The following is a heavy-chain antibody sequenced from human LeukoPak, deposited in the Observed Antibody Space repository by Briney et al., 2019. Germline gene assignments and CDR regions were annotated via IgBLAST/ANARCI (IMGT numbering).Heavy chain of an antibody. Sequence: SETLSLTCTVSGGSISTYYWSWMRQPPGRGLEWIGYIYYGGSTNHNPSLQSRVTISVDTSKNQFSLKLNSVTAADTAVYYCAREGVPGGFYGSFDYWGQGTLVSVSS. CDR2: IYYGGST. V-gene: IGHV4-59*01. D-gene: IGHD3-3*01. CDR3: AREGVPGGFYGSFDY. J-gene: IGHJ4*02. CDR1: GGSISTYY.